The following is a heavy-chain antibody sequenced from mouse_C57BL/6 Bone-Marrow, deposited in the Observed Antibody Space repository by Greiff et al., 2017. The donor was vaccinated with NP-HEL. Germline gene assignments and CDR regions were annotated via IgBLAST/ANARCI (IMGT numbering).Heavy chain of an antibody. CDR3: ARWHYGPLYAMDY. Sequence: QVQLKQSGAELVRPGASVKLSCKASGYTFTDYYINWVKQRPGQGLEWIARIYPGSGNTYYNEKFKGKATLTAEKSSSTAYMQLSSLTSEDSAVYFCARWHYGPLYAMDYWGQGTSVTVSS. J-gene: IGHJ4*01. V-gene: IGHV1-76*01. CDR1: GYTFTDYY. D-gene: IGHD1-1*01. CDR2: IYPGSGNT.